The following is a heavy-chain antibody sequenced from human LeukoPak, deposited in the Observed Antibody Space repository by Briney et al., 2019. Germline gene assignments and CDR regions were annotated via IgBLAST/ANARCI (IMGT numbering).Heavy chain of an antibody. D-gene: IGHD3-22*01. V-gene: IGHV3-9*01. CDR1: GFTFYDYA. CDR3: AKDMVGDYYDSSGFDY. Sequence: GGSLRLSCAASGFTFYDYAMHWVRHAPGKGLEWVSGISWNSGSIGYADSVKGRFTISRDNAKNSLYLQMNSLRAEDTALYYCAKDMVGDYYDSSGFDYWGQGTLVTVSS. J-gene: IGHJ4*02. CDR2: ISWNSGSI.